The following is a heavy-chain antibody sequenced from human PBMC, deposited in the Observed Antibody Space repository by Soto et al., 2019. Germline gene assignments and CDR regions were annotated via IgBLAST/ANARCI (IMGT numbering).Heavy chain of an antibody. CDR3: AHRYSYGDPYAFDI. Sequence: QITLKESGPTLVKPTQTLTLTCTLSGFSLSTRGVGVGWIRQPPGKALEWLALIYWDDNKRYSPSLKSRLTLTRDTSKNHVVLTMTNMAPVDTATYYCAHRYSYGDPYAFDIWGQGTMVTVSS. CDR2: IYWDDNK. D-gene: IGHD5-18*01. J-gene: IGHJ3*02. V-gene: IGHV2-5*02. CDR1: GFSLSTRGVG.